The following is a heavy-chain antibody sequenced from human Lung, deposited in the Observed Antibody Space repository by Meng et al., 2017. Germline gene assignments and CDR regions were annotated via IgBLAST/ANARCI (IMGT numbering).Heavy chain of an antibody. D-gene: IGHD4-11*01. J-gene: IGHJ4*02. CDR2: INHSGST. CDR3: ARGPTTMAHDFDY. Sequence: QVQLQKWGAGLLNPSETLSLTCVVSGGSFSDYYWSWIRQPPGKGLEWIGEINHSGSTNYNPSLESRATISVDTSQNNLSLELSSVTAADSAVYYCARGPTTMAHDFDYWGQGTLVTVSS. CDR1: GGSFSDYY. V-gene: IGHV4-34*01.